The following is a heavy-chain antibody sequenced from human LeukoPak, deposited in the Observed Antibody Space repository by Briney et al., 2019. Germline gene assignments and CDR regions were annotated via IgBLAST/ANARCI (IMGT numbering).Heavy chain of an antibody. J-gene: IGHJ5*02. CDR3: ARRIAARYNWFDP. D-gene: IGHD6-6*01. Sequence: SETLSLTCTVSGGSISSSSYYWGWICQPPGKGLEWIGSIYYSGSTYYNPSLKSRVTISVDTSKNQFSLKLSSVTAADTAVYYCARRIAARYNWFDPWGQGTLVTVSS. CDR1: GGSISSSSYY. CDR2: IYYSGST. V-gene: IGHV4-39*01.